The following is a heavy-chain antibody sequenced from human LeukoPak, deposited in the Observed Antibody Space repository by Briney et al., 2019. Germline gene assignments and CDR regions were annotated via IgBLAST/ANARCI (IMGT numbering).Heavy chain of an antibody. D-gene: IGHD3-10*02. CDR3: AELGITMIGGV. Sequence: GSLRLSCAASGFTFSSYEMNWVRQAPGQGLEWVSYISSSGSTIYYADSVKGRFTISRDNANNSLYLQMNSLRAEDTAVYYCAELGITMIGGVWGKGTTVTISS. CDR1: GFTFSSYE. V-gene: IGHV3-48*03. J-gene: IGHJ6*04. CDR2: ISSSGSTI.